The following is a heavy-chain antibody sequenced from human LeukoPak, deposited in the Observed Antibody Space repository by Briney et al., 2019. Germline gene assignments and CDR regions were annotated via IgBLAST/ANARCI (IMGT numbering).Heavy chain of an antibody. CDR3: ARGPLFGSGMVDY. Sequence: QPGGSLRLSCAASGFTFSRYWMSWVRQAPGKGLEWVANINQGGSEKCYVDSVKGRFTISRDNAKNSLHLQMNGLRAEDTAVYYCARGPLFGSGMVDYWGQGTLVTVSS. CDR1: GFTFSRYW. D-gene: IGHD3-10*01. J-gene: IGHJ4*02. CDR2: INQGGSEK. V-gene: IGHV3-7*03.